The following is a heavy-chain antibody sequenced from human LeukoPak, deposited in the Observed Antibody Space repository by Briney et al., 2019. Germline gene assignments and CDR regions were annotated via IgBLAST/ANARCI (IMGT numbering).Heavy chain of an antibody. CDR1: GYTFTGYY. V-gene: IGHV1-2*02. J-gene: IGHJ6*03. CDR3: ARDWARIRIFGVAKYMDV. D-gene: IGHD3-3*01. CDR2: INPNSGGT. Sequence: GASVKVSCKASGYTFTGYYMHWVRQATGQGLEWMGWINPNSGGTNYAQKFQGRVTLTRDTSISTAYMELSRLRSDDTAVYYCARDWARIRIFGVAKYMDVWGKGTTVTVSS.